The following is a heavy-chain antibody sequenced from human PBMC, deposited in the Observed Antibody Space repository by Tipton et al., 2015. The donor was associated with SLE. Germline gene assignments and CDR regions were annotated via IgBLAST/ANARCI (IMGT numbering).Heavy chain of an antibody. CDR3: ARESCQGYSTGCSDY. D-gene: IGHD6-19*01. V-gene: IGHV4-4*07. CDR1: GDSISNYY. Sequence: TLSLTCPVSGDSISNYYWSWIRQPAGKGLEWIGRVLTSGSTNYNPSLKSRVTISVDTSKNQFSLKLSSVTAADTAVYYCARESCQGYSTGCSDYWGQGTLVTVSS. J-gene: IGHJ4*02. CDR2: VLTSGST.